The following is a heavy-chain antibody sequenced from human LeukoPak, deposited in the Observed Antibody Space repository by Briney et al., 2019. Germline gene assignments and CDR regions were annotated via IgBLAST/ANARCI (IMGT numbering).Heavy chain of an antibody. CDR3: ARDKIRIDAFDI. J-gene: IGHJ3*02. CDR2: ISAYNGNT. CDR1: GYTFTSYG. Sequence: ASVKVSCKASGYTFTSYGVSWVRQAPGQGLEWMGWISAYNGNTNYAQKLQGRVTMTTDTSTSTAYMELRSLRSDDTAVYYCARDKIRIDAFDIWGQGTMVTVSS. V-gene: IGHV1-18*01.